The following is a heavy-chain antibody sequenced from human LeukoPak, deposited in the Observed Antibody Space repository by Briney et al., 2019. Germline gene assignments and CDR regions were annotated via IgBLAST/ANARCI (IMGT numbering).Heavy chain of an antibody. J-gene: IGHJ4*02. CDR3: ARVSWGTFDY. CDR1: GFTFSSYA. Sequence: PGGSLRLSCAASGFTFSSYAMSWVRQAPGKGLEWVSVIYSGGSTYYADSVKGRFTISRDNSKNTLYLQMNSLKAEDTAVYYCARVSWGTFDYWGQGTLVTVSS. CDR2: IYSGGST. V-gene: IGHV3-66*01. D-gene: IGHD7-27*01.